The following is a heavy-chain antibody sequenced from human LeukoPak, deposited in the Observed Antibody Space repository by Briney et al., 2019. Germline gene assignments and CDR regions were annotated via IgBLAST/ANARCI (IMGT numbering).Heavy chain of an antibody. J-gene: IGHJ4*02. CDR1: GFTFNTYW. D-gene: IGHD2-21*01. V-gene: IGHV3-7*01. Sequence: GGSLRLSCAASGFTFNTYWMIWVRQAPGKGLDWVANINQDGSVRYYVASVKGRFTISRDNAKNLVHLQMNSLRAEDTAVYYCVQNRNFDWYYWGQGILVTVSS. CDR2: INQDGSVR. CDR3: VQNRNFDWYY.